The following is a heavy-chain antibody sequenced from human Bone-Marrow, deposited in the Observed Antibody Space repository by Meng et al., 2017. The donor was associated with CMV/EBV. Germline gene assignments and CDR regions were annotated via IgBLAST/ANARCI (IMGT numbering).Heavy chain of an antibody. CDR1: GYTFTDYY. J-gene: IGHJ4*02. CDR3: ARDGDY. CDR2: IDPEDDGT. V-gene: IGHV1-69-2*01. Sequence: ASVKVSCKVSGYTFTDYYIDWVQQAPGKGRVWMGGIDPEDDGTRYAQKFQGRVKITADKYTSTVYMELSSLRSEDTAVYYCARDGDYWGQGTLVTVSS.